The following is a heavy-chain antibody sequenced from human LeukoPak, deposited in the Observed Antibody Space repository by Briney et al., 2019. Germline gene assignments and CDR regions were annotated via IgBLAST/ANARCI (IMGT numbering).Heavy chain of an antibody. CDR1: GFTFSDHY. CDR3: ARDAHRYYYYYGMDV. Sequence: GGSLRLSCAASGFTFSDHYVDWVRQAPGKGLEWVGRTRNKANSYTTEYAASVKGRFTISRDDSKNSLYLQMNSLKTEDTAVYYCARDAHRYYYYYGMDVWGQGTTVTVSS. J-gene: IGHJ6*02. CDR2: TRNKANSYTT. V-gene: IGHV3-72*01.